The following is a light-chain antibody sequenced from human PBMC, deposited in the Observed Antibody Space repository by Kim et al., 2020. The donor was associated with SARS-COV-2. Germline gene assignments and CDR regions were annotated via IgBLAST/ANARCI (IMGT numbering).Light chain of an antibody. V-gene: IGLV1-44*01. Sequence: ELTQPPSASGTPGQRVAISCSGSSSNIGSNTVHWYQQLPGTAPKLLIYNNNQRPSGVPDRFSGSKSGTSASLAISGLQSDDEVDYYCAAWDDSLNGWVFGGGTQLTVL. CDR2: NNN. J-gene: IGLJ3*02. CDR3: AAWDDSLNGWV. CDR1: SSNIGSNT.